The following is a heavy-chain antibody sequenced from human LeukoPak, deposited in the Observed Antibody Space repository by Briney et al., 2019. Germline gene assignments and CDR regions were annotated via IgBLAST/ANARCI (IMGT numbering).Heavy chain of an antibody. D-gene: IGHD6-19*01. CDR3: AKESVAGTLDY. CDR2: IWYDGSNK. V-gene: IGHV3-30*02. Sequence: PGGSLRLSCAASGFTFSNYGMHWVRQAPGKGLEWVAVIWYDGSNKYYADSVRGRFTISRDNSKNTLYLQMNSLRAEDTAVYYCAKESVAGTLDYWGQGTLVTVSS. CDR1: GFTFSNYG. J-gene: IGHJ4*02.